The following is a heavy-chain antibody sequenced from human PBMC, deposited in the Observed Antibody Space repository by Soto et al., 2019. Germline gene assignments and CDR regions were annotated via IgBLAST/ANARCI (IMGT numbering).Heavy chain of an antibody. V-gene: IGHV3-33*01. Sequence: QVQLVESGGGVVQPGRSLRLSCAASGFTFSSYGMHWVRQAPGKGLEWVAVIWYDGSNKYYADSVKGRFTISRDNSKNTLYLQMNSLRAEDTAVYYCARDRITGTNCYYGMDVWGQGTTVTVSS. CDR1: GFTFSSYG. CDR3: ARDRITGTNCYYGMDV. CDR2: IWYDGSNK. D-gene: IGHD1-7*01. J-gene: IGHJ6*02.